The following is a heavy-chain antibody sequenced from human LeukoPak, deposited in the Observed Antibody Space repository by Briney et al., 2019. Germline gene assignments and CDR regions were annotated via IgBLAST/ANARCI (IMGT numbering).Heavy chain of an antibody. V-gene: IGHV3-23*01. D-gene: IGHD3-22*01. Sequence: PGGSLRLSCAASGFTFSSYAMSWVRQAPGKGLEWVSAISGSGGSTYYADSVKGRFTISRDNSKNTLYLQMNSLRAEDTAVYYCASDSYDSSGYAVITTSFDYWGQGTLVTVSS. CDR2: ISGSGGST. J-gene: IGHJ4*02. CDR3: ASDSYDSSGYAVITTSFDY. CDR1: GFTFSSYA.